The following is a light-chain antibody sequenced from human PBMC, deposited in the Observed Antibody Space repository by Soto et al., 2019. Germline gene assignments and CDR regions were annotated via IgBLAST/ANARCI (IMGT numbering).Light chain of an antibody. CDR2: DVS. J-gene: IGLJ1*01. V-gene: IGLV2-14*01. Sequence: QSALTQPASVSGSPGQSITISCTGTSGDVGAYNYVSWYQQHPGKAPKLMIYDVSNRPSGVSNRFSGSKSGNTASLTISGLQPEDEADYYCTSYTSTSTRVFGTGTKVTVL. CDR3: TSYTSTSTRV. CDR1: SGDVGAYNY.